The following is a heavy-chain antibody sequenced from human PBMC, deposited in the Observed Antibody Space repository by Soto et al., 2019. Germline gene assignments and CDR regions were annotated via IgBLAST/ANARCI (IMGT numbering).Heavy chain of an antibody. CDR1: GFTFSSYS. CDR2: ISSSSSYI. J-gene: IGHJ1*01. Sequence: GGSLRLSCAASGFTFSSYSMNWVRQAPGKGLEWVSSISSSSSYIYYADSVKGRFTISRDNAKNSLYLQMNSLRAEDTAVYYCATPPTIVRGVIHTIRAQGTLVTVSS. V-gene: IGHV3-21*01. CDR3: ATPPTIVRGVIHTI. D-gene: IGHD3-10*01.